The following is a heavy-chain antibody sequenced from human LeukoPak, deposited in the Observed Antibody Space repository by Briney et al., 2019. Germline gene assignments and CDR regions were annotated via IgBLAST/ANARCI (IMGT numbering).Heavy chain of an antibody. D-gene: IGHD3-22*01. CDR3: ASLDGYYDSSGYTSDY. Sequence: GSSVKVSCKASGGTFSSYAISWVRQAPGQGLEWMGGIIPIFGTANYAQKFQGRVTITADESTSTAYMELSSLRSEDTAVYYCASLDGYYDSSGYTSDYWGQGTLVTVSS. V-gene: IGHV1-69*01. CDR1: GGTFSSYA. CDR2: IIPIFGTA. J-gene: IGHJ4*02.